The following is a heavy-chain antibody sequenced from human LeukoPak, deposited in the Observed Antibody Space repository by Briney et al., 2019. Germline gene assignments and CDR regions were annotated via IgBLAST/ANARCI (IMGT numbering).Heavy chain of an antibody. Sequence: EASVKVSCKASGGTFSSYAISWVQQAPGQGLEWMGGIIPIFGTANYAQKFQGRVTITTDESTSTAYMELSSLRSEDTAVYYCARDRGEIFGWSGSYDYWGQGTLVTVSS. J-gene: IGHJ4*02. CDR1: GGTFSSYA. CDR3: ARDRGEIFGWSGSYDY. CDR2: IIPIFGTA. V-gene: IGHV1-69*05. D-gene: IGHD1-26*01.